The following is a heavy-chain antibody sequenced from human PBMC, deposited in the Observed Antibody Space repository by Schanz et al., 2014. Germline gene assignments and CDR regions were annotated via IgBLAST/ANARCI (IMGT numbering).Heavy chain of an antibody. J-gene: IGHJ3*02. D-gene: IGHD5-12*01. Sequence: EVQLVESGGGLVQPGESLRVSCAASGFTFSNYWMSWVRQAPGKGLEWVANIRQEGSEKYYVDSVKGRFTVSRDDAKNSLYLQMNSLRVEDTAVYYCARWRVGGLNILADDYDIWGQGTEVIVSS. CDR2: IRQEGSEK. CDR3: ARWRVGGLNILADDYDI. V-gene: IGHV3-7*01. CDR1: GFTFSNYW.